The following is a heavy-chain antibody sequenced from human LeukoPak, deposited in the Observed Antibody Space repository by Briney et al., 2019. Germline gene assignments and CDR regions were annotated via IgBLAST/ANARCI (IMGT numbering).Heavy chain of an antibody. D-gene: IGHD2-2*01. V-gene: IGHV4-59*11. CDR3: ARVLSDYYYMDV. CDR1: GGSISSHY. J-gene: IGHJ6*03. Sequence: PSETLSLTCTVSGGSISSHYWSWIRQPPGKGLEWIGYIYYSGSTNYNPSLKSRVTISVDTSKNQFSLKLSSVTAADTAVFYCARVLSDYYYMDVWGKGTTVTVSS. CDR2: IYYSGST.